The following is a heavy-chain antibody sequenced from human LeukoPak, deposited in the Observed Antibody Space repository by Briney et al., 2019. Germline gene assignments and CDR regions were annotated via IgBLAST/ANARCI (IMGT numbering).Heavy chain of an antibody. CDR3: ARGSDIVLMVYETDY. V-gene: IGHV3-48*03. D-gene: IGHD2-8*01. Sequence: GGSLRLSCAASGFTFSSYEMNWVRQAPGKGLEWVSYISSSGSTIYYADSVKGRFTISRDNAKNSLYLQMNSLRAEDTAVYYCARGSDIVLMVYETDYWGQGTLVTVSS. CDR2: ISSSGSTI. J-gene: IGHJ4*02. CDR1: GFTFSSYE.